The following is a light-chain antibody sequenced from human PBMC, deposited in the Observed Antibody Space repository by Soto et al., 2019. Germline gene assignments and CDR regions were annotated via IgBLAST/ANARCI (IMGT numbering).Light chain of an antibody. CDR1: ETISHY. V-gene: IGKV1-39*01. Sequence: IHMTQSPSALSASVGDRVTISCRASETISHYLNWYQQQPGKAPKLLIYAGSNLQGGVPSRFSGTGSGTDSTLTISSLQPEDFATYYCQQSYSTPPITFGQGTRLEIK. CDR3: QQSYSTPPIT. CDR2: AGS. J-gene: IGKJ5*01.